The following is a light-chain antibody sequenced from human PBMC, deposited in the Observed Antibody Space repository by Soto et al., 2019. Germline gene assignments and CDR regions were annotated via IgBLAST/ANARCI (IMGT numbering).Light chain of an antibody. CDR2: DNI. CDR1: NSNIGARYD. CDR3: QSFDTGLGVVV. V-gene: IGLV1-40*01. J-gene: IGLJ2*01. Sequence: QLVLTQPPSVSGAPGQRVTISCTGTNSNIGARYDVHWYQQVSGTAPKLLIYDNIHRPSGVPDRFSGSKSGTSASLAITGLQAEDEADYYCQSFDTGLGVVVFGGGTKLTVL.